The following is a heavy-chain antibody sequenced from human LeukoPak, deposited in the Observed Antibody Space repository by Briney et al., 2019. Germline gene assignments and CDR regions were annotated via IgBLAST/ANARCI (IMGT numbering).Heavy chain of an antibody. Sequence: SETLSLTCAVYGGSFSGYYWSWIRQPPGKGLEWIGEINHSGSTNYNPSLKSRVTISVDTSNDQFSLKLTSVTAADTAVYYCASGLGPYYSGYPTSRRLFDYWGQGTLVTVSS. V-gene: IGHV4-34*01. CDR2: INHSGST. J-gene: IGHJ4*02. CDR1: GGSFSGYY. CDR3: ASGLGPYYSGYPTSRRLFDY. D-gene: IGHD3-10*01.